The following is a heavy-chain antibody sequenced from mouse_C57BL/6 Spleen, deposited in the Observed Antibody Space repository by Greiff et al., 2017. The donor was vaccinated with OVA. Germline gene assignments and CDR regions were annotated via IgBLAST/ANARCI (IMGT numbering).Heavy chain of an antibody. CDR1: GYTFTSYW. Sequence: VQLMQPGTELVKPGASVKLSCKASGYTFTSYWMHWVRQTPGQGLEWIGNINPSNGGTNYNESVKCKATLTVDKSSSTAYKQLSSLTSEDSAVYYSAREGYWGQGTTLTVSS. V-gene: IGHV1-53*01. CDR2: INPSNGGT. CDR3: AREGY. J-gene: IGHJ2*01.